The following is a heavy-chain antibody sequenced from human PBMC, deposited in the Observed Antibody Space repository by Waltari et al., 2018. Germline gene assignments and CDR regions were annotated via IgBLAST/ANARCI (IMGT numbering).Heavy chain of an antibody. Sequence: QVQLQESGPGLVKPSETLSLTCTVSGGSISSHYWSWIRQPPGKGLEWIGYIYYSGSTNYNPSRKSRVTRSVDTSKNQFSLKLSSVTAADTAVYYCAREARSDSGAFDIWCQGTMVTVSS. D-gene: IGHD6-25*01. J-gene: IGHJ3*02. CDR2: IYYSGST. CDR3: AREARSDSGAFDI. V-gene: IGHV4-59*11. CDR1: GGSISSHY.